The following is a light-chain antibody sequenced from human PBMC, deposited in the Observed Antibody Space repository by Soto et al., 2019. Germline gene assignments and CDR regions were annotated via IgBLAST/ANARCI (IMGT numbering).Light chain of an antibody. CDR2: WAS. J-gene: IGKJ2*01. CDR1: QSVLYSSNNKNY. V-gene: IGKV4-1*01. Sequence: DIVMTQAPDSLAVSLGDRATINCKSSQSVLYSSNNKNYLAWYQQKPGQPPKLLIDWASTREYGVPDRFSGSGSGADFTLTNSSLQAEDVAVYDCQQYYSTPYTFGQGTMLEIK. CDR3: QQYYSTPYT.